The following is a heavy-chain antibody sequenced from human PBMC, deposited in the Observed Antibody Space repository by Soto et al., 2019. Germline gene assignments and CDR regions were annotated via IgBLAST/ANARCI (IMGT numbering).Heavy chain of an antibody. CDR2: IYYSGST. D-gene: IGHD3-3*01. J-gene: IGHJ6*03. CDR3: ARLYDFWSGYRGLNYYYYYMDV. CDR1: GGSISSGGYY. V-gene: IGHV4-31*03. Sequence: PSETLSLTCTVSGGSISSGGYYWSWIRQHPGKGLEWIGYIYYSGSTYYNPSLKSRVTISVDTSKNQFSLKLSSVTAADTAVYYCARLYDFWSGYRGLNYYYYYMDVWGKGTTVTVSS.